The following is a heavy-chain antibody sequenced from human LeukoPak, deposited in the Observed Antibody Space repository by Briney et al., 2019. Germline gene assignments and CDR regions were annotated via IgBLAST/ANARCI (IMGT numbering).Heavy chain of an antibody. CDR2: IIPILDIS. D-gene: IGHD1-26*01. V-gene: IGHV1-69*02. CDR3: ARNGGGSYSRSDLDY. J-gene: IGHJ4*02. Sequence: GASVKVSCKASGGTFSSYSISWVRQAPGRGLEWMGRIIPILDISNYTQKLQGRVTMTTDTSTSTAYMELRSLRSDDTAVYYCARNGGGSYSRSDLDYWGQGTLVTVSS. CDR1: GGTFSSYS.